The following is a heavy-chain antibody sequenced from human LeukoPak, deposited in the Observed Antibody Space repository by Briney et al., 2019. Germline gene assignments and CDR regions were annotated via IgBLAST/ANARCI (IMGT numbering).Heavy chain of an antibody. CDR1: GFTFSSYA. CDR2: ISYDGSNK. CDR3: ARALEMSPDY. J-gene: IGHJ4*02. Sequence: GGSLRLSCAASGFTFSSYAMHWVRQAPGKGLEWVAVISYDGSNKYYADSVKGRFTISRDNSKNTLYLQMNSLRAEDTAVYYCARALEMSPDYWGQGTLVTVSS. D-gene: IGHD5-24*01. V-gene: IGHV3-30-3*01.